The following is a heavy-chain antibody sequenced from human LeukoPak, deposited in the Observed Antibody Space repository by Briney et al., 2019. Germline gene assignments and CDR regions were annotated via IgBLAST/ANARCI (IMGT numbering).Heavy chain of an antibody. Sequence: PGGSLRLSCAASGFTFSSYAMSWVRQAPGKGLEWVSAIIGSGGSTYYADSVKGRFTISRDNSKNTLYLPMSSLSAGDTAVYYCAKASRWGIATADYYFDYWGQGTLVTVSS. CDR3: AKASRWGIATADYYFDY. CDR1: GFTFSSYA. CDR2: IIGSGGST. J-gene: IGHJ4*02. V-gene: IGHV3-23*01. D-gene: IGHD6-13*01.